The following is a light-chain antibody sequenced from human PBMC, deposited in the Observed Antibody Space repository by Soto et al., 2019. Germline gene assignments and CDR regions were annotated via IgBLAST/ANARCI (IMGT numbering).Light chain of an antibody. J-gene: IGKJ4*01. CDR1: QSVSSSY. CDR2: GAS. V-gene: IGKV3-20*01. CDR3: QQYGSSTGLT. Sequence: EIVLTQSPGTLSLSPGERATLSCRASQSVSSSYLACYQQKPGQAPRLLIYGASSRATGIPDRFSGSGSGTDFTLTISRLEPEDFAVYYCQQYGSSTGLTFGGGTKVDIK.